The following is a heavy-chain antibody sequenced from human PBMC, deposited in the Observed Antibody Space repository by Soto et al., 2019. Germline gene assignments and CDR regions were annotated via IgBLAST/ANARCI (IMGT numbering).Heavy chain of an antibody. CDR2: ISYDGSNK. J-gene: IGHJ4*02. Sequence: QVQLVESGGGVVQPGWSLRLSCAASGFTFSSYGMHWVRQAPGKGLEWVAVISYDGSNKYYADSVKGRFTISRDNSKNTLYLQMNSLRAEDTAVYYCAKDSTPFCSGGSCYSGLSDYWGQGTLVTVSS. D-gene: IGHD2-15*01. CDR3: AKDSTPFCSGGSCYSGLSDY. V-gene: IGHV3-30*18. CDR1: GFTFSSYG.